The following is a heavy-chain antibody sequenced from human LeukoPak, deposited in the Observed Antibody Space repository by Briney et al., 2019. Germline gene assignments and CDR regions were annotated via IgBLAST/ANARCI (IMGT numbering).Heavy chain of an antibody. Sequence: GGSLRLSCAASGFTFTKYSMHWVRQTPGKGLEWVSYISSGSTTICYTDSVKGRFTISRDNAKNSLYLQMNSLRAEDTAVYYCARRESTTMVRGGVDYRGQGTLVTVSS. CDR1: GFTFTKYS. J-gene: IGHJ4*02. D-gene: IGHD3-10*01. CDR3: ARRESTTMVRGGVDY. CDR2: ISSGSTTI. V-gene: IGHV3-48*01.